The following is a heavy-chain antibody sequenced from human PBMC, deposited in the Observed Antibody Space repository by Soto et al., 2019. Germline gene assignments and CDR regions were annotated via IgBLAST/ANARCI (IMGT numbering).Heavy chain of an antibody. Sequence: QPGGSLRLSCAASGFTFSSYGMHWVRQAPGKGLEWVAVIWYDGSNKYYADSVKGRFTISRDNSKNTLYLQMNSLRAEDTAVYYCASLALGAITMVRGVIRPVDYWGQGTLVTVSS. CDR1: GFTFSSYG. CDR3: ASLALGAITMVRGVIRPVDY. V-gene: IGHV3-33*01. J-gene: IGHJ4*02. D-gene: IGHD3-10*01. CDR2: IWYDGSNK.